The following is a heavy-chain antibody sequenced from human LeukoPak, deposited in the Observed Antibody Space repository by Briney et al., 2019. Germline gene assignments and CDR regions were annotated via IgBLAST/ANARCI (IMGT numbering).Heavy chain of an antibody. J-gene: IGHJ5*02. V-gene: IGHV1-2*02. Sequence: ASVKVSCKASGYTFTGYYMHWVRQAPGQGLEWMGWINPNSGGTNYVQKFQGRVTMTRDTSISTAYMELSRLRSDDTAVYYCARDSISTGWFDPWGQGTLVTVSS. D-gene: IGHD1-1*01. CDR2: INPNSGGT. CDR3: ARDSISTGWFDP. CDR1: GYTFTGYY.